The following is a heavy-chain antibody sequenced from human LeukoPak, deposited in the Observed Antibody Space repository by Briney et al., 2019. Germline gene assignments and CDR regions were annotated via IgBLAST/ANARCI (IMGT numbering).Heavy chain of an antibody. CDR1: EYSISSGFY. D-gene: IGHD1-1*01. CDR3: ARDAGHQLSRRNYSAMAV. J-gene: IGHJ6*02. V-gene: IGHV4-38-2*02. Sequence: PSETLFLTCSVSEYSISSGFYWAWLRQAPGKGLEWIGSIFHSGSTYYSPSLSHRTYLSVDTSKNQFSLKLTSMTAADTAAYYCARDAGHQLSRRNYSAMAVWGQPTTLTPSS. CDR2: IFHSGST.